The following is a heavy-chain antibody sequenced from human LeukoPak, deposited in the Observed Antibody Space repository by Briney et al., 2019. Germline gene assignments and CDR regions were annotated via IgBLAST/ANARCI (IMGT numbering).Heavy chain of an antibody. V-gene: IGHV3-33*06. J-gene: IGHJ6*02. CDR2: IWYDEDAK. CDR1: GFTFSDCH. D-gene: IGHD6-6*01. Sequence: GGSLRLSCATSGFTFSDCHIHWVRQAPGKGLDWVALIWYDEDAKFYADSVKGRFTISRDNSKDTLYLQMNSLGVEDTAVYYCAKGIAARPYYYYGMDVWGQGTTVTVSS. CDR3: AKGIAARPYYYYGMDV.